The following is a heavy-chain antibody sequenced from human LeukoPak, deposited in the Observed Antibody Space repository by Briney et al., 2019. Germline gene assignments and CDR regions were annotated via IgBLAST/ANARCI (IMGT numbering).Heavy chain of an antibody. Sequence: GSLRLSCAASGFTFSFYEMNWVRQAPGKGLEWVSSISSSGSASYYADSVKGRSTISRDDAKHTLYLEMNDLRAEDTAVYYCAKADTGGNYFDHWGQGTLVTVSS. CDR1: GFTFSFYE. J-gene: IGHJ4*02. CDR2: ISSSGSAS. V-gene: IGHV3-48*03. D-gene: IGHD1-26*01. CDR3: AKADTGGNYFDH.